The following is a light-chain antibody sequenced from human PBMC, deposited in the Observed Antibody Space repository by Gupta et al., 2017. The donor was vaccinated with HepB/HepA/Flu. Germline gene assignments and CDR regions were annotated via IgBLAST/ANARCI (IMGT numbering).Light chain of an antibody. Sequence: HLLLTQSPPASASLGSSVNLTFILSSGHRSYAIEWHQRQPEKGPRHLMKLNSDGSHSKGDEISDRFSGYSSGTESYLSISSHQSEDEADYYCQTWGTGRVFGGGTKLTVL. V-gene: IGLV4-69*02. CDR1: SGHRSYA. CDR3: QTWGTGRV. CDR2: LNSDGSH. J-gene: IGLJ3*02.